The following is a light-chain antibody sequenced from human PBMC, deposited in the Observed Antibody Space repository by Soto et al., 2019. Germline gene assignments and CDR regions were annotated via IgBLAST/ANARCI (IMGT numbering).Light chain of an antibody. J-gene: IGKJ1*01. CDR3: QQYNSYPRT. CDR2: KAS. CDR1: QSISSW. V-gene: IGKV1-5*03. Sequence: DIQMTQSPSTLSASVGDRVTITCRASQSISSWLAWYQQKPGKAPKLLIYKASSLESGVPSRFSGSGSGTEFTLTISSLQPDDFVTYYGQQYNSYPRTFGKGTKVEIK.